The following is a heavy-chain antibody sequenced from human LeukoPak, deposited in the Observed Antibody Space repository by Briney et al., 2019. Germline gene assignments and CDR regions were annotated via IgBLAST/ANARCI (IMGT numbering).Heavy chain of an antibody. CDR3: ARVVTGVSLDYFDY. CDR2: ISYAGNNK. D-gene: IGHD2-21*02. J-gene: IGHJ4*02. Sequence: PGGSLRLSCAASGFTFRIYAMHWVRQAPGKGLEGVAVISYAGNNKYYADSVKGRFTISRDNSKNTLYLQMNSLRAEDTAVYYCARVVTGVSLDYFDYWGQGTLVTVSS. CDR1: GFTFRIYA. V-gene: IGHV3-30*14.